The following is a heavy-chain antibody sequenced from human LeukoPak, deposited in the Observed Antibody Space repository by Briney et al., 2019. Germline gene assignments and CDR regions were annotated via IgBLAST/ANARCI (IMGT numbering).Heavy chain of an antibody. J-gene: IGHJ3*01. CDR2: IYYSGST. D-gene: IGHD4-17*01. CDR3: ARGRYTVTTDAFDF. Sequence: PSETLSLTCAVSGGSISSGGYSWSWIRQPPGKGLEWIGYIYYSGSTYYNPSLKSRVTISVDTSKNQFSLKLSSVTAADTALYYCARGRYTVTTDAFDFWGHGTMVTVSS. V-gene: IGHV4-30-4*07. CDR1: GGSISSGGYS.